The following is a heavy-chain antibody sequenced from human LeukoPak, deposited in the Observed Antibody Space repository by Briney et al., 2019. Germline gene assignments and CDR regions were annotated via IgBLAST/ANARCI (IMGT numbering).Heavy chain of an antibody. D-gene: IGHD1-26*01. CDR3: AREYSGSYGKDY. J-gene: IGHJ4*02. Sequence: PGGSLRLSCAASGFTFSSYSMNWVREAPGKGLGWVSSISSSSSYIYYADSVKGRFTISRDNAKNSLYLQMNSLRAEDTAVYYCAREYSGSYGKDYWGQGTLVTVSS. CDR2: ISSSSSYI. CDR1: GFTFSSYS. V-gene: IGHV3-21*01.